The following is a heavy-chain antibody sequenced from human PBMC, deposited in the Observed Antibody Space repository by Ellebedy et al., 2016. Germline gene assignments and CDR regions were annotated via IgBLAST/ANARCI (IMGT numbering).Heavy chain of an antibody. CDR1: GFTFSSYW. CDR3: AKAVGSSSSWFDP. Sequence: GESLKISCAASGFTFSSYWMSWFRQAPGKGLEWVSAISGSGGSTYYADSVKGRFTISRDNSKNTLYLQMNSLRAEDTAVYYCAKAVGSSSSWFDPWGQGTLVTVSS. D-gene: IGHD6-6*01. CDR2: ISGSGGST. J-gene: IGHJ5*02. V-gene: IGHV3-23*01.